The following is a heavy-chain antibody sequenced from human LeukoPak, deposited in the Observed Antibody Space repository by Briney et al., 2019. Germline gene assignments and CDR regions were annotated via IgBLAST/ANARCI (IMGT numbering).Heavy chain of an antibody. Sequence: SETLSLTCAVSGGSFSSSSWWSWVRPPPGKGLEWIGEIYHSGSTNYNPSLKSRVTIFVDKSKAQFSLKLSSVTAADTAVYYCARHGPPSYYYGSGSGNWFDPWGQGTLVTVSS. V-gene: IGHV4-4*02. D-gene: IGHD3-10*01. CDR2: IYHSGST. CDR3: ARHGPPSYYYGSGSGNWFDP. J-gene: IGHJ5*02. CDR1: GGSFSSSSW.